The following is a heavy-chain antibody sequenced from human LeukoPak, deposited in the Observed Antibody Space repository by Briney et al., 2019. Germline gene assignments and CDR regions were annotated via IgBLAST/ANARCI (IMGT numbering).Heavy chain of an antibody. Sequence: PSETLSLTCTVSGGSISSYYWSWIRQPPGKGLEWIGYIYYSGSTNYNPSLKSRVTISVDTSKNQFSLKLSSVTAADTAVYYCAREDLWHSSGWYEGMDVWGQGTTVTVSS. V-gene: IGHV4-59*01. CDR1: GGSISSYY. D-gene: IGHD6-19*01. J-gene: IGHJ6*02. CDR2: IYYSGST. CDR3: AREDLWHSSGWYEGMDV.